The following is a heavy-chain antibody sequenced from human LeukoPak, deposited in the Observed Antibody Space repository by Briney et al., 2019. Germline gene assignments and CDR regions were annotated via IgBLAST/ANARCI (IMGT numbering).Heavy chain of an antibody. D-gene: IGHD3-3*01. CDR2: IYYSGSP. V-gene: IGHV4-39*07. Sequence: SETLSLTCTVSGGSISSSSYYWGWIRQPPGKGLEWIGSIYYSGSPYYNPSLKSRVTISIDTSKSRFSLKLSSVTAADTAVYYCARVRFLEWLTFDPWGQGTLATVSS. J-gene: IGHJ5*02. CDR3: ARVRFLEWLTFDP. CDR1: GGSISSSSYY.